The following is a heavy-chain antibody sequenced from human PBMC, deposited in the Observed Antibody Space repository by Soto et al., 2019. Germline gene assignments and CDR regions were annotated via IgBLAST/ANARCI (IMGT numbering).Heavy chain of an antibody. CDR1: GDTFDTFA. Sequence: QVQLVQSGAEVLKPGSSVKVSCKASGDTFDTFAISWVRQAPGQGLEWMGGIIPIFRTPDYAQKFQGRVTITADVYTSTAYMELTSLRSEDTAVYYCARDKDREQLGCNYYYALDVWGQGTTVTVSS. V-gene: IGHV1-69*12. D-gene: IGHD1-1*01. CDR3: ARDKDREQLGCNYYYALDV. J-gene: IGHJ6*02. CDR2: IIPIFRTP.